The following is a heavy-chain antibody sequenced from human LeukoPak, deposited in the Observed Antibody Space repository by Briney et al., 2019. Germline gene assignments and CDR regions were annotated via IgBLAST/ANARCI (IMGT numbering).Heavy chain of an antibody. J-gene: IGHJ4*02. CDR2: VWYDGRNR. D-gene: IGHD6-13*01. Sequence: GGSLRLSCAASGYTFSRHGIHWVRQAPGKGLEWVAVVWYDGRNRDYADSEKGRFTISKDNSKNTLYLQMNSLRAEDTAIYYCAKSRYVYSSSFDYWGQGTLVTVSS. CDR1: GYTFSRHG. V-gene: IGHV3-33*06. CDR3: AKSRYVYSSSFDY.